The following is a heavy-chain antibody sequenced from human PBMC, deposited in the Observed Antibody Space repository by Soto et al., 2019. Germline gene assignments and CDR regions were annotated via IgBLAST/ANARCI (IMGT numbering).Heavy chain of an antibody. CDR1: GGSISSSSYY. D-gene: IGHD3-10*01. J-gene: IGHJ4*02. CDR2: IYYSGST. CDR3: ATLWFGEGNY. V-gene: IGHV4-39*01. Sequence: QLQLQESGPGLVKPSETLSLTCTVSGGSISSSSYYWGWILQPPGKGLEWIGSIYYSGSTYYNPSLKSRVTISVDTSKNQFSPRRSSVPAADTAVYYCATLWFGEGNYWGQGTLVTVSS.